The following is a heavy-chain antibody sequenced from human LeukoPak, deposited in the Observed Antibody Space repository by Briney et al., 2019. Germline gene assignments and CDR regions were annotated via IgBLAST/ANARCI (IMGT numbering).Heavy chain of an antibody. CDR2: ISGSGGST. CDR3: AKDGETYCSSTSCKPDY. Sequence: PGGSLRLSCAASGFTFSSYAMSWVRQAPGKGLEWVSAISGSGGSTYYADSVKGRFTISRDNSKNTLYLQMNSLRAEDTAVYYCAKDGETYCSSTSCKPDYWGQGTLVIVSS. D-gene: IGHD2-2*01. V-gene: IGHV3-23*01. J-gene: IGHJ4*02. CDR1: GFTFSSYA.